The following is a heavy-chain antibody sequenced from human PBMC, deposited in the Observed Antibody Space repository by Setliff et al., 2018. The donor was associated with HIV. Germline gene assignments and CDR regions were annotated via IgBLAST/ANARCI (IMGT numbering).Heavy chain of an antibody. D-gene: IGHD3-16*01. CDR3: ARTVKTTLGDLLSPYYYYMDL. Sequence: ASVKVSCKAYGYTFINYGITWVRQAPGQGLEWMGWMSTYSGNTDYAQNVQGRFTMTSDTSTTTAYMELRNLRSNDSAVYYCARTVKTTLGDLLSPYYYYMDLWGKGTTVTVSS. V-gene: IGHV1-18*01. CDR2: MSTYSGNT. CDR1: GYTFINYG. J-gene: IGHJ6*03.